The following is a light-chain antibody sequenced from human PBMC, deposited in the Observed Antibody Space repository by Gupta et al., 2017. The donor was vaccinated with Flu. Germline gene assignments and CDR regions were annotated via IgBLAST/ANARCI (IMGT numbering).Light chain of an antibody. CDR1: SSFVGGDKY. CDR3: HSDSSSTNMVV. CDR2: DVS. V-gene: IGLV2-14*03. J-gene: IGLJ2*01. Sequence: ITSTSTGTSSFVGGDKYVYWYHHHPDQTPLLLLFDVSKRRSEIACRFSGSRSAATAAMTITGLQAEDEADYYCHSDSSSTNMVVFGGGTKLTV.